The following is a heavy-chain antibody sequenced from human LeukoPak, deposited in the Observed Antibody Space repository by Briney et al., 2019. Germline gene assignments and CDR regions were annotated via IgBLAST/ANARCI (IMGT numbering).Heavy chain of an antibody. J-gene: IGHJ5*02. CDR1: GGTLSSYA. V-gene: IGHV1-69*05. D-gene: IGHD2-21*01. CDR3: ARDPQGDPIRGSWFDP. Sequence: ASVKVSCKASGGTLSSYAISWVRQAPGQGLEWMGGIIPIFGTANYAQKFQGRVTITTDESTSTAYMELSSLRSEDTAVYYCARDPQGDPIRGSWFDPWGQGTLVTVSS. CDR2: IIPIFGTA.